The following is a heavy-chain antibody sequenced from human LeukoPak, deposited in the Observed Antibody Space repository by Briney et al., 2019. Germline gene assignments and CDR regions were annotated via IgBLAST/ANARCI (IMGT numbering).Heavy chain of an antibody. Sequence: TSETLSLTCTVSGGSISSYYWSWIRQPPGKGLEWIGYIYYSGSTNYNPSLKSRVTISVDTSKNQFSLKLSSVTAADTAVYYCARAGPGAAGGVGFDSWGQGTLVTVSS. D-gene: IGHD6-13*01. CDR2: IYYSGST. J-gene: IGHJ4*02. V-gene: IGHV4-59*08. CDR1: GGSISSYY. CDR3: ARAGPGAAGGVGFDS.